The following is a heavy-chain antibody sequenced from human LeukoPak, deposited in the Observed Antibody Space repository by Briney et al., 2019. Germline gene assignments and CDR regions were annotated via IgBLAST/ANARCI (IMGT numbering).Heavy chain of an antibody. CDR3: AKEGGGYYDSSGYYDFDY. D-gene: IGHD3-22*01. Sequence: GGSLRLSCAASGFTFSSYAMSWVRQAPGKGLEWVSTISGSGSSTYYADSVKGRFTLSRDNSRNTLYLRMNSLRAEDTAVYYCAKEGGGYYDSSGYYDFDYWGQGTLVTVSS. CDR2: ISGSGSST. J-gene: IGHJ4*02. V-gene: IGHV3-23*01. CDR1: GFTFSSYA.